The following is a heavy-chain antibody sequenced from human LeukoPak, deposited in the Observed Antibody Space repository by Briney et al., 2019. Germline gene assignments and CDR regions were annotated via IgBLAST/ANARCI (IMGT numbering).Heavy chain of an antibody. CDR1: GGSISSSSYY. J-gene: IGHJ4*02. V-gene: IGHV4-39*01. CDR2: IYYSGST. CDR3: AVNYYDSSGYYFDY. D-gene: IGHD3-22*01. Sequence: PSETLSLTCTVSGGSISSSSYYWGWIRQPPGKGLEWIGSIYYSGSTYYSPSLKSRVTISVDTSKNQFSLKLSSVTAADTAVYYCAVNYYDSSGYYFDYWGQGTLVTVSS.